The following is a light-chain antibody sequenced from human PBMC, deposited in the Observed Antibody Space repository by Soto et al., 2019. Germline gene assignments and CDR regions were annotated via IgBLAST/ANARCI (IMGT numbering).Light chain of an antibody. V-gene: IGKV3-11*01. CDR3: QQRSNWPYT. J-gene: IGKJ2*01. CDR1: QSVSSY. CDR2: DGS. Sequence: EIVLTQSPATLSLSPGERATLSCRASQSVSSYLAWYQQKPGQAPRLLIFDGSNRATGIPARFSGSGSGTDSTLTISSLEPEDFAAYYCQQRSNWPYTFGQGTKLE.